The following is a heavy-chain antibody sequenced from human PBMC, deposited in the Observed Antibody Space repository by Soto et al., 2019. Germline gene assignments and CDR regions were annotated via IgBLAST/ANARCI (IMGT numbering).Heavy chain of an antibody. Sequence: AAVKVSCKASGYTFTSYDINWVRQATGQGLEWMGWMIPNSGNTGYAQKFQGRVTMTRNTSISTAYMELSSLRSEDTALYYCARGSSYDFWSGYYPLLGYWGQGTLVTVSS. J-gene: IGHJ4*02. CDR2: MIPNSGNT. D-gene: IGHD3-3*01. CDR1: GYTFTSYD. CDR3: ARGSSYDFWSGYYPLLGY. V-gene: IGHV1-8*01.